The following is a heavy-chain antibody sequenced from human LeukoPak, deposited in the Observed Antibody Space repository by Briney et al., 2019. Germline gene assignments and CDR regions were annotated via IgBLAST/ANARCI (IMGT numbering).Heavy chain of an antibody. CDR1: GGSITSSNYY. J-gene: IGHJ3*02. D-gene: IGHD3-22*01. CDR3: EGQTRYYDTSGTLGAFDI. Sequence: SETLSLTCTVAGGSITSSNYYWGWILQPPGNGLEGIGTTYDTGSMFYSPSPKSPVTVSVDTSKTQFSLKLSSVTAAATSLYCCEGQTRYYDTSGTLGAFDIWGQGTLVTVSS. CDR2: TYDTGSM. V-gene: IGHV4-39*01.